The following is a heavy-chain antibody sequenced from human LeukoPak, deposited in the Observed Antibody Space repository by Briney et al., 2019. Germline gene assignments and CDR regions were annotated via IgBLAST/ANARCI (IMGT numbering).Heavy chain of an antibody. CDR3: ARQSRGGTRYFDY. V-gene: IGHV4-38-2*02. J-gene: IGHJ4*02. CDR1: GYSISSGYY. CDR2: IYHSGST. D-gene: IGHD3-16*01. Sequence: SETLSLTCTVSGYSISSGYYWGWIRQPPGKGLEWIGSIYHSGSTNYNPSLKSRVTISVDTSKNQFSLKLSSVTAADTAVYYCARQSRGGTRYFDYWGQGTLVTVSS.